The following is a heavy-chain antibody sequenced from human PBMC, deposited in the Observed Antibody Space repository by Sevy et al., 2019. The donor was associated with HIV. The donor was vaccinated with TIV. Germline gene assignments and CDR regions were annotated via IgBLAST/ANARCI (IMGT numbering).Heavy chain of an antibody. D-gene: IGHD2-2*01. J-gene: IGHJ6*03. CDR1: AFTFSSYG. CDR3: AKGTGNRYCSSTSCRPHYYYYMDV. V-gene: IGHV3-30*02. Sequence: GGSLRLSCAASAFTFSSYGMHWVRQAPGKGLEWVAFIRYDGSNKYYADSVKGRFTISRDNSKNTLYLQMNSLRAEDTAVYYCAKGTGNRYCSSTSCRPHYYYYMDVWGKGTTVTVSS. CDR2: IRYDGSNK.